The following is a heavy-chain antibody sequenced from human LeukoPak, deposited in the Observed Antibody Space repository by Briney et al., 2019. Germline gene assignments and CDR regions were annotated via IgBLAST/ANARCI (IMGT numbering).Heavy chain of an antibody. D-gene: IGHD2-2*02. CDR2: ISSSSSYI. Sequence: GGSLRLSCAASGFTFSSYSMNWVRQAPGKGLEWVSSISSSSSYIYYADSVKGRFTISRDNAKNSLYLQMSSLRAEDTAVYYCARARYCSSTSCYTPDYWGQGTLVTVSS. V-gene: IGHV3-21*01. CDR1: GFTFSSYS. CDR3: ARARYCSSTSCYTPDY. J-gene: IGHJ4*02.